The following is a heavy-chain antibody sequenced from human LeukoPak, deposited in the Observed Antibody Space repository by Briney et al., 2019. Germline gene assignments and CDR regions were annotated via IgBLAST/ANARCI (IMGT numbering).Heavy chain of an antibody. Sequence: GRSLRLSCAASGFTFNDYAMYWVRQAPGKGLEWVSRINWNSGSIGYADSVKGRFTISRDNAKNSLFLQMNSLRAEDTAVYYCARGPNTDMAPADYWGQGTLVTVSS. D-gene: IGHD5-18*01. CDR2: INWNSGSI. V-gene: IGHV3-9*01. CDR1: GFTFNDYA. CDR3: ARGPNTDMAPADY. J-gene: IGHJ4*02.